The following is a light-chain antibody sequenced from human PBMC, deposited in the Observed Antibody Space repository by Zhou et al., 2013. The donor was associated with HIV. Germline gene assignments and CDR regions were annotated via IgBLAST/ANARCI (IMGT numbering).Light chain of an antibody. CDR3: QQYGGSPWT. V-gene: IGKV3-20*01. CDR1: QSVSNNY. Sequence: EVVLTQSPGTLSLSPGDRATLSCRASQSVSNNYLAWYQQKPGQAPRLLIYGASSRATGIPDKFTGSGSGTDFTFTIARLEPEDFAVYYCQQYGGSPWTFGQGTKVDIK. CDR2: GAS. J-gene: IGKJ1*01.